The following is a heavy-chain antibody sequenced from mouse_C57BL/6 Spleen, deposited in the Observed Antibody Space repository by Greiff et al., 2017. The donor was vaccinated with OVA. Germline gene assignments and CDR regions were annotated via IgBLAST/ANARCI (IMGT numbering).Heavy chain of an antibody. CDR2: IYPGDGDT. Sequence: VKLLESGPELVKPGASVKISCKASGYAFSSSWMNWVKQRPGKGLEWIGRIYPGDGDTNYNGKFKGKATLTADKSSSTAYMQLSSLTSEDSAVYFCASPNWDWYFDVWGTGTTVTVSS. V-gene: IGHV1-82*01. CDR3: ASPNWDWYFDV. J-gene: IGHJ1*03. D-gene: IGHD4-1*01. CDR1: GYAFSSSW.